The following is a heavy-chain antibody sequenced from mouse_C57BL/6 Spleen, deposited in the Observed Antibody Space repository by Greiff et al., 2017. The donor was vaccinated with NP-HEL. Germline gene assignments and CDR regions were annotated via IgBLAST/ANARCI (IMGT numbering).Heavy chain of an antibody. CDR2: ILPGDGST. D-gene: IGHD1-1*01. CDR1: GYTFTGYW. J-gene: IGHJ2*01. Sequence: QVQLKESGAELMKPGASVKLSCKATGYTFTGYWIEWVKQRPGHGLEWIGEILPGDGSTNYNEKFKGKATFTADTSSNTAYMQLSSLTTEDSAIYYCARLTTVVATRGDYWGQGTTLTVSS. V-gene: IGHV1-9*01. CDR3: ARLTTVVATRGDY.